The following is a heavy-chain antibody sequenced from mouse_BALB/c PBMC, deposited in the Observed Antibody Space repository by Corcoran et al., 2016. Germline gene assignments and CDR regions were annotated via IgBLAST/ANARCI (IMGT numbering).Heavy chain of an antibody. CDR2: INPYNGGT. D-gene: IGHD1-1*01. Sequence: EVQLQQSGPELVKPGASMKISCKASGYSFTGYTMNWVKQSHGKNLEWIGLINPYNGGTSYNQKFKGKATLTVDKSSSPAYIELLLLTSEASAVYYCARATTVVACDYWGQGTTLTVSS. V-gene: IGHV1-18*01. CDR3: ARATTVVACDY. CDR1: GYSFTGYT. J-gene: IGHJ2*01.